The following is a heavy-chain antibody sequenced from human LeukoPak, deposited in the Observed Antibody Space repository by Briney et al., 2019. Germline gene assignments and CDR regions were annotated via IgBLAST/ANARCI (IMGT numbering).Heavy chain of an antibody. Sequence: PGRSLRLSCAASGLTFSSYGMHWVRQAPGKGLEWVAVIWYDGSNKYYADSVKGRFTISRDNSKKTLYLQMNSLRAEDTAVYYCARSRYNLDYWGQGTLVTVSS. CDR3: ARSRYNLDY. J-gene: IGHJ4*02. CDR2: IWYDGSNK. D-gene: IGHD5-24*01. CDR1: GLTFSSYG. V-gene: IGHV3-33*01.